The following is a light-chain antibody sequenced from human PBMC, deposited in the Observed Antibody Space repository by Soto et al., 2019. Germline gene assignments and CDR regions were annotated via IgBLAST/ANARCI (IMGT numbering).Light chain of an antibody. CDR3: QQSFSPLWT. V-gene: IGKV1-39*01. CDR2: AAS. Sequence: DIQMTQSPSSLSASVGDRVTITCRASQSISNYLNWYQQKPGKAPKLLIYAASSMQSGVPSRFSCSGSETDFTLTISSLQPDDSAIYYCQQSFSPLWTFGQGTKVEV. CDR1: QSISNY. J-gene: IGKJ1*01.